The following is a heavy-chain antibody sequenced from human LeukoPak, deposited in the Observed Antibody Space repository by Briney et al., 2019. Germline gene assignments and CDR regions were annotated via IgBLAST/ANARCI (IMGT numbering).Heavy chain of an antibody. CDR3: ARDGDIVVVPAAIGPYYLDY. D-gene: IGHD2-2*02. J-gene: IGHJ4*02. Sequence: PGGSLRLSCAASGFTFSSYAMSWVRQAPGKGLEWVSAISGSGGSTYYADSVKGRFTISRDNSKNTLYLQMNSLRAEDTAVYYCARDGDIVVVPAAIGPYYLDYWGQGTLVTVSS. V-gene: IGHV3-23*01. CDR2: ISGSGGST. CDR1: GFTFSSYA.